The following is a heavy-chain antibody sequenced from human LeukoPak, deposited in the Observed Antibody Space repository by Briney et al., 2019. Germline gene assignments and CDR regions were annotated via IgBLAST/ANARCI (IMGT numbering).Heavy chain of an antibody. D-gene: IGHD3-10*02. J-gene: IGHJ4*02. CDR2: ISYDGSNK. Sequence: GGSLRLSCAASGFTFSSYAMHWVRQAPGKGLEWVAVISYDGSNKYYADSVKGRFTISRDNSKNTLYLQMNSLRAEDTAVYYCARDYYVAVREGIPDCWGQGTLVIVSS. CDR3: ARDYYVAVREGIPDC. CDR1: GFTFSSYA. V-gene: IGHV3-30-3*01.